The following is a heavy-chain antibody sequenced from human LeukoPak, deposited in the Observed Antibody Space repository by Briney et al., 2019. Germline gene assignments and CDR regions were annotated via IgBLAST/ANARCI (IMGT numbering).Heavy chain of an antibody. CDR2: IYASGST. J-gene: IGHJ5*02. V-gene: IGHV4-4*07. D-gene: IGHD1-26*01. Sequence: TSETLSLTCTVSGGSISSYYWSWIRQPAGKGLEWIGRIYASGSTNYNPSLKSRVTMSVDTSKSQFSLKLISVTAADTAVYYCARDPRGIVGANHNWFDPWAREPWSPPPQ. CDR3: ARDPRGIVGANHNWFDP. CDR1: GGSISSYY.